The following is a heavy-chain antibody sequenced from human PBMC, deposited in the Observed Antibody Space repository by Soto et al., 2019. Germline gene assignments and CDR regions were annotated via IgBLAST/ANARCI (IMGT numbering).Heavy chain of an antibody. CDR1: GDSVSSNSAT. J-gene: IGHJ4*02. D-gene: IGHD3-10*01. CDR3: ARARWDYYGSGSYSYLFDY. Sequence: PSQTLSLTCAISGDSVSSNSATWDWIRQSPSRGLEWLGRTYYRSKWYNDYAVSVKSRITINPDTSKNQFSLQLNSVTPEDTAVYYCARARWDYYGSGSYSYLFDYWGQGTLVTVSS. V-gene: IGHV6-1*01. CDR2: TYYRSKWYN.